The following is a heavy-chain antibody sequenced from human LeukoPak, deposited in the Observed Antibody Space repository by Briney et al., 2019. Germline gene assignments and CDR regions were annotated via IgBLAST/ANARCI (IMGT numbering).Heavy chain of an antibody. CDR1: GGSISSGSYY. CDR2: IYTSGST. D-gene: IGHD4-11*01. V-gene: IGHV4-61*02. J-gene: IGHJ6*03. CDR3: ARDGNDYRPGYYYYYMDV. Sequence: SETLSLTCTVSGGSISSGSYYWSWIRQPAGKGLEWIGRIYTSGSTNYNPSLKSRVTISVDTSKNQFSLKLSSVIAADTAVYYCARDGNDYRPGYYYYYMDVWGKGTTVTVSS.